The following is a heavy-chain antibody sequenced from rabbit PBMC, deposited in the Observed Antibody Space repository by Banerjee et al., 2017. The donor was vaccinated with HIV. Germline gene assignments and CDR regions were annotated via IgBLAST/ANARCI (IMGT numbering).Heavy chain of an antibody. D-gene: IGHD7-1*01. CDR1: GFSFSSSYY. Sequence: QSLEESGGDLVKPEGSLTLTCTASGFSFSSSYYMCWVRQAPGKGLEWIGCIYGGSSGSTYYATWAKGRFTISKTSSTTVTLQMTSLTAADTATYFCASGTGGYAFDLWGQGTLVTVS. CDR2: IYGGSSGST. CDR3: ASGTGGYAFDL. J-gene: IGHJ4*01. V-gene: IGHV1S40*01.